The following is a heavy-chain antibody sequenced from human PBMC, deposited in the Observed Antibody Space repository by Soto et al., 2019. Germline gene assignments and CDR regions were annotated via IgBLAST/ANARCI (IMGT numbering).Heavy chain of an antibody. CDR3: ARGKGCGGGGSCYRIYNWFDP. J-gene: IGHJ5*02. Sequence: QVQLVQSGAEVKKPGSSVKVSCKASGGTFSSYAISWVRQAPGQGLEWMGGIIPIFGTANYAQKFQGRVTITADESTSTAYREMSSLRSEDTAVYYCARGKGCGGGGSCYRIYNWFDPWGQGTLVTVSS. D-gene: IGHD2-15*01. V-gene: IGHV1-69*01. CDR1: GGTFSSYA. CDR2: IIPIFGTA.